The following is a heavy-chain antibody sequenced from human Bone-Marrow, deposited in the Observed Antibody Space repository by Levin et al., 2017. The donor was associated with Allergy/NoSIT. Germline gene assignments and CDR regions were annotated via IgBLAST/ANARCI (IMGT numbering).Heavy chain of an antibody. V-gene: IGHV4-39*01. CDR2: MYYSGNT. J-gene: IGHJ3*02. CDR3: ARPEQPLDVAFHI. CDR1: GGSISSSSYY. Sequence: SQTLSLTCTVSGGSISSSSYYWAWIRQPPGKGLEWIGSMYYSGNTYYNPSLKSRVTISVDTSKNQFSLKVNSVTAADTAVYFCARPEQPLDVAFHIWGQGTVVTVSS. D-gene: IGHD6-13*01.